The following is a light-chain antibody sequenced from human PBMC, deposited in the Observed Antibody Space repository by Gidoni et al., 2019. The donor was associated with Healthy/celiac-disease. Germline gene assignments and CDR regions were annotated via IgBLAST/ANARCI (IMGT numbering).Light chain of an antibody. J-gene: IGKJ4*02. CDR2: AAS. CDR3: QQANRP. CDR1: QGISSS. Sequence: DIQMTQSPYSVSSSVGDRVTITCRASQGISSSLAWYQQKPGNAPKLLIYAASSLQSGVPSRFSGSGSGTDFPLTISSLQPEDFATYYCQQANRPFGGGTKVEIK. V-gene: IGKV1-12*01.